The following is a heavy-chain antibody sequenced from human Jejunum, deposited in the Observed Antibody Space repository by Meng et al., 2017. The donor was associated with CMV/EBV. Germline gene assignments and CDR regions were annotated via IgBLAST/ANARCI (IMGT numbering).Heavy chain of an antibody. CDR2: VSYDGSVK. D-gene: IGHD3-22*01. CDR1: GFSLFGYA. J-gene: IGHJ4*02. V-gene: IGHV3-30-3*01. Sequence: GFSLFGYAMHWVRQAPGKGLEWVAVVSYDGSVKNYADSVKGRFTISRDTSEKTLYLQLNSLRAEDTAVYYCTRGYYDSSGYCFDYWGQGTLVTVSS. CDR3: TRGYYDSSGYCFDY.